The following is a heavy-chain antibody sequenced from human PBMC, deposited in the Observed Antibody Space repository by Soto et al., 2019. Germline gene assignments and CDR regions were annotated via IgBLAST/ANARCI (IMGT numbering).Heavy chain of an antibody. CDR2: INPNSGGT. CDR1: GYTFTGYY. CDR3: AREGVLIWFGELGKQPYYYGMDV. Sequence: ASVKVSCKASGYTFTGYYMHWVRQAPGQGLEWMGWINPNSGGTNYAQKFQGRVTMTRDTSISTAYMELSRLRSDDTAVYYCAREGVLIWFGELGKQPYYYGMDVWGQGTTVTVSS. J-gene: IGHJ6*02. V-gene: IGHV1-2*02. D-gene: IGHD3-10*01.